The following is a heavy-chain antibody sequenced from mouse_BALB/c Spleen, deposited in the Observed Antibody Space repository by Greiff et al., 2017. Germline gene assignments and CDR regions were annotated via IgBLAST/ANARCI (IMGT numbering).Heavy chain of an antibody. CDR2: IDPFNGGT. CDR3: ASIYYYGSLDY. J-gene: IGHJ2*01. CDR1: GYSFTSYY. V-gene: IGHV1S135*01. Sequence: EVQLQQSGPELMKPGASVKISCKASGYSFTSYYMHWVKQSHGKSLEWIGYIDPFNGGTSYNQKFKGKATLTVDKSSSTAYMHLSSLTSEDSAVYYCASIYYYGSLDYWGQGTTLTVSS. D-gene: IGHD1-1*01.